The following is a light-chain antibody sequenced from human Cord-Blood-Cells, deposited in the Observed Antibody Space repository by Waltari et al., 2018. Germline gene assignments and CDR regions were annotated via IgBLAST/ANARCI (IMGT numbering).Light chain of an antibody. CDR1: ISDYGSSNL. CDR3: FSYAGSSTWV. Sequence: QSALTSPPSASGCHGPSITIHCTRTISDYGSSNLLSWYQQHTGKTPKPMIYEGSKRPSGVSSRFFGSKSGNTASLTISGLQAEDEADYYCFSYAGSSTWVFGGGTKLTVL. V-gene: IGLV2-23*01. CDR2: EGS. J-gene: IGLJ3*02.